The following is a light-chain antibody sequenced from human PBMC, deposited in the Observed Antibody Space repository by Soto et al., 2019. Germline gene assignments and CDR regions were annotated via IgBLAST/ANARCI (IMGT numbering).Light chain of an antibody. CDR2: FAS. V-gene: IGKV1-27*01. J-gene: IGKJ2*01. CDR3: QQYNNWPPYT. Sequence: EIQMTQSPSSLSASVGDRVTITCRASQGINIYLAWYQQKPGKVPRILIFFASSLQSGVPPRFSASGSGTEFNLTISSLQSEDFALYFCQQYNNWPPYTFGQGTKVDIK. CDR1: QGINIY.